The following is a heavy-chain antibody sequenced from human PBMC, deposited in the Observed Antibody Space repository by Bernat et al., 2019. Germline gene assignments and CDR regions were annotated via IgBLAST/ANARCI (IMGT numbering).Heavy chain of an antibody. CDR2: ISNDGSNK. Sequence: QVQLVESGGGVVQPGRSLRLSCAASGFTFSGYGLHWVCQAPGKGLEWVAVISNDGSNKYYADSVKGRFTISRDNSKNSLYLQMNSLRAKDTAVYYCAKDGQRLTYYFNYWGQLIVVTVSS. J-gene: IGHJ4*02. CDR3: AKDGQRLTYYFNY. CDR1: GFTFSGYG. V-gene: IGHV3-30*18.